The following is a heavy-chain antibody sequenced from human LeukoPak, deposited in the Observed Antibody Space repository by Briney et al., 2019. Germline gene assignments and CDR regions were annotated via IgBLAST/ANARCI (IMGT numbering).Heavy chain of an antibody. J-gene: IGHJ1*01. CDR3: PRPPRGGNVGYFQH. CDR1: GFTFSSYW. D-gene: IGHD2-15*01. CDR2: IKEDGSEK. V-gene: IGHV3-7*01. Sequence: PGRSLSLSCAASGFTFSSYWMSWVRQAPGKGPEWVANIKEDGSEKYYVDSVKGRFTISRDNAKNSLYLQMNSLRAEDTAVYYCPRPPRGGNVGYFQHWGQGTLVTVSS.